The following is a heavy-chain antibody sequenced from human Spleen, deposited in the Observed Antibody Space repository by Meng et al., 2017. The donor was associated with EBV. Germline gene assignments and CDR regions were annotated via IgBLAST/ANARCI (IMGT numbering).Heavy chain of an antibody. CDR1: GWSFNGYY. CDR2: VNHGAST. Sequence: QVQLKHRGSGVLKASETLSRPCAVYGWSFNGYYWSWVRQSPAKGLEWIGEVNHGASTNYNPSLKSRVTISLDKSKNQFSLKLTSLTAADTAVYYCATAGTGVTGDRWHFDHWGRGTLVTVSS. CDR3: ATAGTGVTGDRWHFDH. J-gene: IGHJ2*01. D-gene: IGHD7-27*01. V-gene: IGHV4-34*02.